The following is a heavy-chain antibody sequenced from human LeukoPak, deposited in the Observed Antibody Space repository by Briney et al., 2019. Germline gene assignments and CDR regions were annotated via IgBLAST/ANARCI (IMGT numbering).Heavy chain of an antibody. J-gene: IGHJ4*02. CDR3: ARYVHGVNFDY. Sequence: ASVKVSCTASGYTFTSYYMHWVRQAPGQGLEWMGIINPSGGSTTYAQKFQGRVTMTRDTSTSTVYMELSSPRSEDTAVYYCARYVHGVNFDYWGQGTLVTVSS. CDR1: GYTFTSYY. CDR2: INPSGGST. D-gene: IGHD4-23*01. V-gene: IGHV1-46*01.